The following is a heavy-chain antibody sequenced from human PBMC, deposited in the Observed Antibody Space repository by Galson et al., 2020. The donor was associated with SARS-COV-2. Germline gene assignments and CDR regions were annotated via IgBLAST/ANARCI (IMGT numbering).Heavy chain of an antibody. Sequence: GGSLRLSCAASGFTFSSSEMNWVRQAPGKGLEWVSYISSSGSTIYYADSVKGRFTISRDNAKNSLYLQMNSLRAEDTAVYYCASLWFGELPHIWDWGQGTLVTVSS. CDR3: ASLWFGELPHIWD. V-gene: IGHV3-48*03. CDR2: ISSSGSTI. J-gene: IGHJ4*02. D-gene: IGHD3-10*01. CDR1: GFTFSSSE.